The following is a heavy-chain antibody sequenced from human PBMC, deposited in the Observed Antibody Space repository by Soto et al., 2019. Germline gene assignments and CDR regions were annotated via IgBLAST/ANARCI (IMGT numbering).Heavy chain of an antibody. D-gene: IGHD6-19*01. CDR3: ASIISGPSNY. V-gene: IGHV3-33*01. CDR1: GFTFSSYG. CDR2: IWYDGSNK. Sequence: GGSLSLSCAASGFTFSSYGMHWVRQAPGKGLEWVAVIWYDGSNKYYADSVKGRFTISRDNSKNTLYLQMNSLRAEDTAVYYCASIISGPSNYWGQGTLVTVSS. J-gene: IGHJ4*02.